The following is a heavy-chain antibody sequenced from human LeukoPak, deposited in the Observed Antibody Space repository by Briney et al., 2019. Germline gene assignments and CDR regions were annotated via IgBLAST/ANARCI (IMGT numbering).Heavy chain of an antibody. CDR1: GYTFTDYY. V-gene: IGHV1-2*02. D-gene: IGHD3-16*01. Sequence: ASVKVSCKASGYTFTDYYIHWVRQAPGQGLEWMGWIDPNSGGTHYAQKFQGRVTMTRDTSITTAYMELSSLRSDDTATAVYYCARRQTSSEYYRSLGYWGQGTLVTVSS. CDR3: ARRQTSSEYYRSLGY. J-gene: IGHJ4*02. CDR2: IDPNSGGT.